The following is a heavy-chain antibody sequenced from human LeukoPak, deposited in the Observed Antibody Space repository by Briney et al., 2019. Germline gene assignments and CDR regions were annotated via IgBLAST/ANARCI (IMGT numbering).Heavy chain of an antibody. CDR3: ARDPGRGSGSYYYYYYMDV. D-gene: IGHD3-10*01. V-gene: IGHV1-18*01. CDR1: GYTFTSYG. J-gene: IGHJ6*03. Sequence: VASVKVSCKASGYTFTSYGISWVRQAPGQGLEWMGWISAYNGNTNYAQKLQGRVTMTTDTSTSTAYMELRSLRSDDTAVYYCARDPGRGSGSYYYYYYMDVWGKGTTVTISS. CDR2: ISAYNGNT.